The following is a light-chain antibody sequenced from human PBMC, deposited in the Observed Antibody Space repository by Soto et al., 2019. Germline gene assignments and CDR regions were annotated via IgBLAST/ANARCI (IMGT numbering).Light chain of an antibody. CDR1: SSDVGSYNL. Sequence: HSALTQPASVSGSPGQSITISCTGTSSDVGSYNLVSWYQQHPGKAPKLMIYEGSKRPSGVSNRFSGSKSGNTASLTISGLQAEDEAGYYCCSYAGSSTYVFGTGTKVTVL. CDR2: EGS. V-gene: IGLV2-23*01. CDR3: CSYAGSSTYV. J-gene: IGLJ1*01.